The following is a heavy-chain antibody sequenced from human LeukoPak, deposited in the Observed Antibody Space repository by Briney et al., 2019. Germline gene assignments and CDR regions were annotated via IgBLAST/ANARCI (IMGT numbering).Heavy chain of an antibody. CDR3: ARGYGSGSNWFDP. V-gene: IGHV4-4*07. Sequence: PSETLSLTCTVSGGXISTYYWSWIRQPAGKDLEWIGHIYSSGSTNYNPSLKSRVTMSVDTSKNQLSLKLNSVTAADTAVYYCARGYGSGSNWFDPWGQGTLVIVSS. CDR2: IYSSGST. J-gene: IGHJ5*02. D-gene: IGHD3-10*01. CDR1: GGXISTYY.